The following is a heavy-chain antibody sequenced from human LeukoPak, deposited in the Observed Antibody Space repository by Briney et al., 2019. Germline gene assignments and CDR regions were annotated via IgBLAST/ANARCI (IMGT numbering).Heavy chain of an antibody. J-gene: IGHJ4*02. CDR2: IHAGTGNT. D-gene: IGHD2-15*01. V-gene: IGHV1-3*01. Sequence: ASVKVSCKASGYTFISYAIHWVRQAPGQRLEWMGWIHAGTGNTKYSQKFQGRVTITRDTSANTVYMELSRLRPEDTAVYYCARGATLGVVVVALLDYWGQGTLVTVSS. CDR1: GYTFISYA. CDR3: ARGATLGVVVVALLDY.